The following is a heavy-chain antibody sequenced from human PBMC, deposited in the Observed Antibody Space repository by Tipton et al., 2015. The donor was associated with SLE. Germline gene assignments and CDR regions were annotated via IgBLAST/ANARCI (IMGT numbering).Heavy chain of an antibody. CDR2: MNPNSGNT. Sequence: QLVQSGPEVKKPGAAVKVSCKASGYTFTSYDINWVRQVTGQGLEWMGWMNPNSGNTCHAQKFQGRVTISRNTSISKAYMGLSSLRSEATSVYYCARGSSWGGYYYFFDYWGQGTMVTVTS. CDR3: ARGSSWGGYYYFFDY. V-gene: IGHV1-8*01. D-gene: IGHD3-3*01. J-gene: IGHJ4*02. CDR1: GYTFTSYD.